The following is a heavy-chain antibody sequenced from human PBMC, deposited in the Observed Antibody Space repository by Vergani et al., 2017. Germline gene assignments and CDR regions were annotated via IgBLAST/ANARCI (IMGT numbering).Heavy chain of an antibody. CDR2: ISDNGGTT. CDR3: ATKSPFNDY. V-gene: IGHV3-23*01. Sequence: EVQLLESGGGLAQPGGSLRLSCAASGFTFRNYAMTWVRQAPGKGLEWVSIISDNGGTTYYADSVKGRFTISRDNSKNTVYLQMDSLRTEDTAMYYCATKSPFNDYWGHGSLVIVSS. CDR1: GFTFRNYA. J-gene: IGHJ4*01.